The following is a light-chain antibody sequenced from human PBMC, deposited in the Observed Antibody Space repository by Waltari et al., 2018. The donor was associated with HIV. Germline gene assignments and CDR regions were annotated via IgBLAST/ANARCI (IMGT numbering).Light chain of an antibody. CDR1: QSVLYSSNNKNY. J-gene: IGKJ4*01. CDR2: CAS. V-gene: IGKV4-1*01. CDR3: QQYYTTPLT. Sequence: DIVMTQSPDSLAVSLGARATINCKSSQSVLYSSNNKNYLAWYQQKPGQPPKLLMYCASARESGVPGRFSGSGSGTDFTLTISSLQAEDVAVYYCQQYYTTPLTFGGGTKVEIK.